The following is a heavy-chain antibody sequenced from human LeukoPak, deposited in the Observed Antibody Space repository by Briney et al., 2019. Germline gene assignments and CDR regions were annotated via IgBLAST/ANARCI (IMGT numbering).Heavy chain of an antibody. V-gene: IGHV4-34*01. Sequence: PSETLSLTCAVYGGSFSGYYWSWIRQPPGKGLEWIGETNHSGSTNYNPSLKSRVTISVDTSKNQFSLKLSSVTAADTAVYYCARGRYDYVWGSYRAAVGYYFDYWGQGTLVTVSS. CDR1: GGSFSGYY. D-gene: IGHD3-16*02. J-gene: IGHJ4*02. CDR2: TNHSGST. CDR3: ARGRYDYVWGSYRAAVGYYFDY.